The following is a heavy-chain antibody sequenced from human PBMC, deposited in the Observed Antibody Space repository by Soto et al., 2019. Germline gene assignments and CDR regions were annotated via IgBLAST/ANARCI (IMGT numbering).Heavy chain of an antibody. D-gene: IGHD3-9*01. CDR1: GFTFTRYS. CDR2: LSKDGANE. Sequence: RRLSCAASGFTFTRYSMNWVRQAPGKGLEWVSTLSKDGANEHYADSVKGRFTISRDGSKNTLYLQMNSLRAEDTAMYYCAKDPSTGSADYWGQGTQVTVSS. CDR3: AKDPSTGSADY. J-gene: IGHJ4*02. V-gene: IGHV3-23*01.